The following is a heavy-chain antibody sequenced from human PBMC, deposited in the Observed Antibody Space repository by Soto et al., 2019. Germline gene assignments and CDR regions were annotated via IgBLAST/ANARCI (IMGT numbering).Heavy chain of an antibody. D-gene: IGHD5-12*01. Sequence: GGSLRLSCAASGFTFSDYYMSRIRQAPGKGLEWVSYISSSSYTNYADSVKGRFTISRDNAKNSLYLQMNSLRADDTAVYYCARDHHRYSGYDYVDYWGQGTLVTVSS. J-gene: IGHJ4*02. CDR2: ISSSSYT. V-gene: IGHV3-11*05. CDR3: ARDHHRYSGYDYVDY. CDR1: GFTFSDYY.